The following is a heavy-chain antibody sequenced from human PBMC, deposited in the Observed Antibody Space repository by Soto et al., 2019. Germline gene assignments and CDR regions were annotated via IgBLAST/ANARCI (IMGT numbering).Heavy chain of an antibody. Sequence: PWGYLRLSCAASGFTFSSYGMHWVRQAPGKGLEWVAVIWYDGRNKNYADSVKGRFTISRDNSKNTLYLQMNSLRAEDTALYYCARTVYVYSSSPPLDYWGLGTLVTVSS. CDR2: IWYDGRNK. D-gene: IGHD6-6*01. CDR1: GFTFSSYG. J-gene: IGHJ4*02. CDR3: ARTVYVYSSSPPLDY. V-gene: IGHV3-33*01.